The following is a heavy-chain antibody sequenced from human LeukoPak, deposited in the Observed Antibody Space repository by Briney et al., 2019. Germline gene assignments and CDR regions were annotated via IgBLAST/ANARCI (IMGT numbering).Heavy chain of an antibody. CDR2: ISSSSSYI. CDR3: ARDGKMITFGGVIVPLEDY. Sequence: GGSLRLSCAASGFTFSIYSMNWVRQAPGKGLEWVSSISSSSSYIYYADSVKGRFTISRDTAKNSLYLQMNSLRAEDTAVYYCARDGKMITFGGVIVPLEDYWGQGTLVTVSS. D-gene: IGHD3-16*02. J-gene: IGHJ4*02. V-gene: IGHV3-21*01. CDR1: GFTFSIYS.